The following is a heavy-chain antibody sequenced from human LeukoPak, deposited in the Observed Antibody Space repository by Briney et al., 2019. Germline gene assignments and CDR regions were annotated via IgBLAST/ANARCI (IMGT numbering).Heavy chain of an antibody. CDR2: ISWDGGST. D-gene: IGHD3-22*01. CDR1: GFTFDDYA. Sequence: GGSLRLSCAASGFTFDDYAMHWVRQAPGKGLEWVSLISWDGGSTYYADSVKGRFTISRDNSKNSLYLQMNSLRAEDTALYYCAKALFDYYDSSGYPDAFDIWGQGTMVTVSS. V-gene: IGHV3-43D*03. CDR3: AKALFDYYDSSGYPDAFDI. J-gene: IGHJ3*02.